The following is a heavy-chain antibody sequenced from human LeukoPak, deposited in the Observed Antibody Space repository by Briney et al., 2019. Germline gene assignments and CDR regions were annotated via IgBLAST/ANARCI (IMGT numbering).Heavy chain of an antibody. J-gene: IGHJ4*02. CDR3: AREGAEAGRGDY. CDR1: GYTFTSYY. CDR2: INPNRGNT. D-gene: IGHD6-13*01. Sequence: GASVKLSCKASGYTFTSYYMHWVRQAPGQGLEWMGWINPNRGNTNYAHKFQGRVTMTRDTSINTAYMELSRLRSDDTAVYYCAREGAEAGRGDYEGQGT. V-gene: IGHV1-2*02.